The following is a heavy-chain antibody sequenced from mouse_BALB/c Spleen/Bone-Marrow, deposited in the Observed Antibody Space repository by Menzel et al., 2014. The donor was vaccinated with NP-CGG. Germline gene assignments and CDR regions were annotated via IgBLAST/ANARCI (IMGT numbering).Heavy chain of an antibody. Sequence: VQLQQSGTVPARPGASVKMSCKASGYSFTSYWMHWVKQRPGQGLEWIGAIYPGNSDTSYNQKFKGKAKLTAVTSATTAYMELSSLTNEDSAVYFCTRKVYYGNPLDYWGQGTTLTVSS. J-gene: IGHJ2*01. CDR3: TRKVYYGNPLDY. CDR1: GYSFTSYW. V-gene: IGHV1-5*01. D-gene: IGHD2-1*01. CDR2: IYPGNSDT.